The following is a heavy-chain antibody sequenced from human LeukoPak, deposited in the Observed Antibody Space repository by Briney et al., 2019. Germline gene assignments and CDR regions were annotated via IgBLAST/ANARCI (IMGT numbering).Heavy chain of an antibody. D-gene: IGHD6-19*01. CDR3: ASGGSSGWSY. Sequence: PGGSLRLSCAASGLTFSSDWIQWVRQAPGKGLEWVSHIIGSGSTIYYADSVRDRFTISRDNAKNSLYLQMNSLRAEDTAVYYCASGGSSGWSYWGLGTLVTVSS. CDR2: IIGSGSTI. CDR1: GLTFSSDW. J-gene: IGHJ4*02. V-gene: IGHV3-48*03.